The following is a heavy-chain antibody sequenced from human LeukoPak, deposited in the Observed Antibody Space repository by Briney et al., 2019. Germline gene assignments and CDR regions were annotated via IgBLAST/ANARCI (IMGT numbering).Heavy chain of an antibody. J-gene: IGHJ4*02. Sequence: SETLSLTCTVSGGSISSSSYYWGWIRQPPGRGLEWIGSIYYSGSTYYNPSLKSRVTISVDTSRNHFSLKLNSVTAADTAVYFCAAQSITLTVVAFDSWGQGTLVTVSS. D-gene: IGHD3-22*01. CDR2: IYYSGST. CDR3: AAQSITLTVVAFDS. CDR1: GGSISSSSYY. V-gene: IGHV4-39*07.